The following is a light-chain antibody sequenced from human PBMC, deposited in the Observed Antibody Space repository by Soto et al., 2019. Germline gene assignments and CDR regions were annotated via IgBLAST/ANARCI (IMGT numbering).Light chain of an antibody. CDR3: SSWDDSLNAVV. Sequence: QSVLTQPPSASGTPGQRVTISCSGSYSNIGANLVNWYQQIPRTAPKLLIYNTDQRPSGVPDRFSGSSSGTSASLAISGLQSDDEADYYYSSWDDSLNAVVFGGGTKVTVL. J-gene: IGLJ2*01. CDR1: YSNIGANL. CDR2: NTD. V-gene: IGLV1-44*01.